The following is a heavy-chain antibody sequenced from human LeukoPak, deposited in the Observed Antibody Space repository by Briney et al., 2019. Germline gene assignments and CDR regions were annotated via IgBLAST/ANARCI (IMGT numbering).Heavy chain of an antibody. CDR1: GFAVSTNY. CDR3: AKTRAAGTFYFDY. V-gene: IGHV3-66*02. J-gene: IGHJ4*02. CDR2: IYSDGST. D-gene: IGHD6-13*01. Sequence: GGSLRLSCAASGFAVSTNYLSWVRQAPGKGLEWVSVIYSDGSTYYTDSVKGRFTISRDNSKNTLYLQMNSLRPEDTAVYYCAKTRAAGTFYFDYWGQGTLVTVSS.